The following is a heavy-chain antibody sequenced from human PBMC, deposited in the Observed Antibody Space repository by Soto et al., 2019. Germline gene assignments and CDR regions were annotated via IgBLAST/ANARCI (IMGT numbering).Heavy chain of an antibody. J-gene: IGHJ5*02. V-gene: IGHV4-4*07. D-gene: IGHD6-13*01. Sequence: PSETLSLTCTVSGASISGFYWSWIRKSAGRGLEWIGRIYATGTTDYNPSLKSRVTMSVDTSKNQFSLKLSSVTAADTAVYYCGASLAASGIIWMDPWGWGSLVTVGS. CDR2: IYATGTT. CDR3: GASLAASGIIWMDP. CDR1: GASISGFY.